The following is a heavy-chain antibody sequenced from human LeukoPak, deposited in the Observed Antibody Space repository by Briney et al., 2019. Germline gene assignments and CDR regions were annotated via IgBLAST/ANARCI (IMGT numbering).Heavy chain of an antibody. CDR1: GFTFSSYS. V-gene: IGHV3-48*01. J-gene: IGHJ4*02. CDR3: ARGVTTVTTAPGY. CDR2: ISSSSSTI. Sequence: GGSLRLSCAASGFTFSSYSMNWVRHAPGKGLEWVSYISSSSSTIYYADSVKGRFTISRDNAKNSLYLQMNSLRAEDTAVYYCARGVTTVTTAPGYWGQGTLVTVLS. D-gene: IGHD4-17*01.